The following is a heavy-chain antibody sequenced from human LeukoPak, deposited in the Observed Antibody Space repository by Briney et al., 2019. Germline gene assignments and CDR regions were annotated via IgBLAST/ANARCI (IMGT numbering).Heavy chain of an antibody. J-gene: IGHJ4*02. Sequence: GGSLRLSCAASGFTFTSYAMSWVRQAPGKGLEWVSAISPSGGSTYYPDSVKGRFTVSRDNSKNTLYLQMNSLRDEDTAVYYCVYSGSYRFDYWGQGTLVSVSS. CDR1: GFTFTSYA. V-gene: IGHV3-23*01. CDR3: VYSGSYRFDY. D-gene: IGHD1-26*01. CDR2: ISPSGGST.